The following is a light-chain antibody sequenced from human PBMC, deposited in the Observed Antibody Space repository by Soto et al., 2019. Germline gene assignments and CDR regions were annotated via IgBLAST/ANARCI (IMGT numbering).Light chain of an antibody. J-gene: IGLJ1*01. CDR2: EVS. CDR3: SSYAASNNYI. CDR1: SSDVGGYNY. V-gene: IGLV2-8*01. Sequence: SGSGAARQGLRIFCTGTSSDVGGYNYVSWYQQHPGKAPKLMIYEVSKRPSGVPDRFSGSKSGNTASLTVSGLQAEDEADYYCSSYAASNNYIFGTGTKVTVL.